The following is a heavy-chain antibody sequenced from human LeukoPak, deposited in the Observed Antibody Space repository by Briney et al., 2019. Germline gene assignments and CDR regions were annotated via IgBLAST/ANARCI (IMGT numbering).Heavy chain of an antibody. CDR3: ARGTVYAILV. V-gene: IGHV4-34*01. CDR2: INHSGST. J-gene: IGHJ4*02. CDR1: GGFFSGYY. Sequence: PSETPSLTCAVYGGFFSGYYWSWIRQPPGKGLEWIGEINHSGSTNYSPSLKSRVTISVDTSMNQFSLKLSSVTAADTAVYYCARGTVYAILVWGQGTLVTVSS. D-gene: IGHD2-8*01.